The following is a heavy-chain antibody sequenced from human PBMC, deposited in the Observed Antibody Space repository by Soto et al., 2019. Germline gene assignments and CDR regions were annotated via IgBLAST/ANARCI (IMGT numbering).Heavy chain of an antibody. J-gene: IGHJ6*02. V-gene: IGHV4-59*01. Sequence: QVQLQESGPGLVKPSETLSLTCTVSGGSISSYYWSWIRQPPGKGLEWIGYIYYSGSTNYNPSLKRRVTISVDTSKNPFSLKLSSVTAADTAVYYCARFSSYEFWSGPQHYGMDVWGQGTTVTVSS. CDR3: ARFSSYEFWSGPQHYGMDV. D-gene: IGHD3-3*01. CDR2: IYYSGST. CDR1: GGSISSYY.